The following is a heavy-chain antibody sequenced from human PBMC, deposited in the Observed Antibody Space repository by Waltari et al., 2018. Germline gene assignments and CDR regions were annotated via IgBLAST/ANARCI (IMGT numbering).Heavy chain of an antibody. J-gene: IGHJ4*02. D-gene: IGHD6-6*01. CDR1: GFTFSNYA. Sequence: EMQLLESGGGLVQPGGSLRLSCAASGFTFSNYAMRWVRQAPGKGLEWVSAITDDGGGTYHADSVKGRFTISRDNSKNTLYLQMNSLRDEDTAIYYCAKGSRAARPYYFDYWGQGALVTVSS. CDR3: AKGSRAARPYYFDY. V-gene: IGHV3-23*01. CDR2: ITDDGGGT.